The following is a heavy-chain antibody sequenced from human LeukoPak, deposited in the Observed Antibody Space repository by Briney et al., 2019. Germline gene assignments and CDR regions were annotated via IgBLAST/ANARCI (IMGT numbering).Heavy chain of an antibody. Sequence: PSETLSLTCAVSGVSVSDSYWSWIQQPVGKGLEYIGRFHLTKRSDYNPSLQSRVSMSVDTSKNHFSLRLTSVTAADTAMYYCGRSEIGTSASAIFDSWGRGILVTVSS. D-gene: IGHD3-10*01. CDR3: GRSEIGTSASAIFDS. CDR1: GVSVSDSY. CDR2: FHLTKRS. V-gene: IGHV4-4*07. J-gene: IGHJ4*02.